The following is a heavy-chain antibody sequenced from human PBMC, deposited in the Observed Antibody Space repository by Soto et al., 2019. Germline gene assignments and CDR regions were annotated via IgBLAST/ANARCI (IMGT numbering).Heavy chain of an antibody. J-gene: IGHJ4*02. CDR1: GFTVSSNY. V-gene: IGHV3-66*01. Sequence: GGSLRLSCVASGFTVSSNYRSWVRQAPGKGLEWVSVIYNSGSTYYADSVKGRFTISRDNYKNTLYLQMNSLRAEDTAVYYCARDGYSGYHLLDYFDYWGQGTLVTVSS. D-gene: IGHD5-12*01. CDR3: ARDGYSGYHLLDYFDY. CDR2: IYNSGST.